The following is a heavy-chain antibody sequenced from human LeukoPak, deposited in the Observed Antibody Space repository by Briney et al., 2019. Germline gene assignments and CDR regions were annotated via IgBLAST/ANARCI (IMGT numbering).Heavy chain of an antibody. D-gene: IGHD3-10*01. CDR1: GGSISSSSYY. Sequence: SETLSLTCTVSGGSISSSSYYWGWIRQPPGKGLEWIGSIYYSGGTYYNPSLKSRLTISVDTSKNQFSLKLSSVTAADTAVYYCARLGGSGSYYIGWFDPWGQGTLVTVSS. V-gene: IGHV4-39*01. CDR2: IYYSGGT. CDR3: ARLGGSGSYYIGWFDP. J-gene: IGHJ5*02.